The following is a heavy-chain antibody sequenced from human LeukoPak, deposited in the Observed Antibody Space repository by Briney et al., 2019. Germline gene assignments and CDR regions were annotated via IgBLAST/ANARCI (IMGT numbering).Heavy chain of an antibody. D-gene: IGHD3-22*01. V-gene: IGHV3-7*01. J-gene: IGHJ3*02. CDR1: GFTFSSYW. CDR3: ARDRASHKYYYDSSGYLPAAFDI. CDR2: IKQDGSEK. Sequence: GGSLRLSCAASGFTFSSYWMSWVRQAPGKGLEWVANIKQDGSEKYYVDSVKGRFTISRDNAKNSLYLQMNSLRAEDTAVYYCARDRASHKYYYDSSGYLPAAFDIWGQGTMVTVSS.